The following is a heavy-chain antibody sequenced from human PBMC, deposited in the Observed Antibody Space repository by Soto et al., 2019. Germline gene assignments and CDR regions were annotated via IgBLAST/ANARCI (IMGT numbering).Heavy chain of an antibody. CDR3: ATGALGGQQQLVRDAFDF. CDR2: VAPIFDFS. Sequence: QVQLVQSGAEVKKPGSSLRVSCRASGGTFDSYSISWVRQAPGQGLEWLGKVAPIFDFSRYAPKFQGRVTITADKSTSIAYMDLSGLTSEDTAVYYCATGALGGQQQLVRDAFDFWGQGTKVTVSS. J-gene: IGHJ3*01. V-gene: IGHV1-69*02. D-gene: IGHD3-16*01. CDR1: GGTFDSYS.